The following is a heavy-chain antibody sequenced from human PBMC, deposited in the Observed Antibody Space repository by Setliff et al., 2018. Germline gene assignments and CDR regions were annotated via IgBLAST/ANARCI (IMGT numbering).Heavy chain of an antibody. Sequence: LSLTCSVSGGSLTSYYWSWIRQPPGNGLEYIGYIYYSGSTNSNPSLKSRVTISVDTSKNQFSLKLSSVTAADTAVYYCARHHAQYYSDSSGYYYEDWYFDLWGRGTLVTVSS. D-gene: IGHD3-22*01. V-gene: IGHV4-59*08. CDR2: IYYSGST. CDR1: GGSLTSYY. J-gene: IGHJ2*01. CDR3: ARHHAQYYSDSSGYYYEDWYFDL.